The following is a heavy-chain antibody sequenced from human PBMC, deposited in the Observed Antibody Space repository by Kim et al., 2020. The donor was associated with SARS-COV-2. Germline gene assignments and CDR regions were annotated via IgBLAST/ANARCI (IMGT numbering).Heavy chain of an antibody. CDR1: GFTFSSYS. J-gene: IGHJ4*01. CDR2: ISSSSSYI. D-gene: IGHD6-13*01. Sequence: GGSLRLSCAASGFTFSSYSMNWVRQAPGKGLEWVSSISSSSSYIYYAASVKGRFTISRDNAKNSLYLQMNSLRAEDTAVYYCARDPSGIASSGTFAHYWG. CDR3: ARDPSGIASSGTFAHY. V-gene: IGHV3-21*01.